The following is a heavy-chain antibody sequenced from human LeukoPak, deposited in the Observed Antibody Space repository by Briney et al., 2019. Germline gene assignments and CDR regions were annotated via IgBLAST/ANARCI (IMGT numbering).Heavy chain of an antibody. V-gene: IGHV1-69*04. D-gene: IGHD2-2*02. CDR2: IIPILGIA. CDR1: GGTFSSYT. Sequence: SVKVSCKASGGTFSSYTISWVRQAPGQGLEWMGRIIPILGIANYAQKFQGRVTITADKSTSTAYMELSSLRSEDTAVYYCARDRVNCGSTSCYKDYWGQGTLVTVSS. J-gene: IGHJ4*02. CDR3: ARDRVNCGSTSCYKDY.